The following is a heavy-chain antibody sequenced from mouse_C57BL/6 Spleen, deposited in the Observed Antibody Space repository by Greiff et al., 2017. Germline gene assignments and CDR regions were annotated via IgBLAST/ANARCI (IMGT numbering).Heavy chain of an antibody. V-gene: IGHV1-26*01. Sequence: VQLQQSGPELVKPGASVKISCKASGYTFTDYYMNWVKQSHGKSLEWIGDINPNNGGTSYNQKFKGKATLTVDKSSSTAYMELRSLTSEDSAVYYCARGAYYSNLYYFDYWGQGTTLTVSS. J-gene: IGHJ2*01. CDR3: ARGAYYSNLYYFDY. CDR1: GYTFTDYY. D-gene: IGHD2-5*01. CDR2: INPNNGGT.